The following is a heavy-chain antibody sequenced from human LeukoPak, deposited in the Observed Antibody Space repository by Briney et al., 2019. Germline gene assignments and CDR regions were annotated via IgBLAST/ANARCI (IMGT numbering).Heavy chain of an antibody. Sequence: TSETLSLTCTVSGSSISNYYRTWIRQPAGKGLEWIGRIYTSGGTNYNPSLKTRVTMSVDTSKNQVSLKLSSVTAADTAMYYCARAAEYSSGWYLFDYWGQGILVTVSA. CDR1: GSSISNYY. D-gene: IGHD6-19*01. CDR2: IYTSGGT. CDR3: ARAAEYSSGWYLFDY. J-gene: IGHJ4*02. V-gene: IGHV4-4*07.